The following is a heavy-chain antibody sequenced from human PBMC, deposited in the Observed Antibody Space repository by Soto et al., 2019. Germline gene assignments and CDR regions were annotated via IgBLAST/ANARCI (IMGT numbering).Heavy chain of an antibody. CDR1: GFTFSSYA. CDR2: ISYDGSNK. D-gene: IGHD3-22*01. Sequence: PGGSLRLSCAASGFTFSSYAMHWVRQAPGKGLEWVAVISYDGSNKYYADSVKGRFTISRDNSKNTLYLQMNSLRAEDTAVYYCARAHALSGYYYYYYYGMDVWGQGTTVTVSS. CDR3: ARAHALSGYYYYYYYGMDV. J-gene: IGHJ6*02. V-gene: IGHV3-30-3*01.